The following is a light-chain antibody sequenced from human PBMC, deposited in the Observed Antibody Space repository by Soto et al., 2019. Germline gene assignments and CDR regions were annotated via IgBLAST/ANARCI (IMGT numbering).Light chain of an antibody. Sequence: DIQMTQSPSTLSAFVGDRVRITCRASQSIGSWLDWYQQKPGKAPKLLIQKASSLESGVPSRFSGSGSGTEFTLTISSLQPDDFATYYCQQYNSYMFTFGQGTTLEIK. CDR1: QSIGSW. V-gene: IGKV1-5*03. CDR2: KAS. J-gene: IGKJ2*01. CDR3: QQYNSYMFT.